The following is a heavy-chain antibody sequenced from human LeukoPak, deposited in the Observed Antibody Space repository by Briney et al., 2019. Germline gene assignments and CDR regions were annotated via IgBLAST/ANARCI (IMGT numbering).Heavy chain of an antibody. CDR3: AKDFWSGYHSGYFDY. Sequence: GGSLRLSCAASGFTFSSYAMNWVRQAPEKGLEWVSGISGSGGSTFYADSVKGRFTISRDNSKNTLYLQMNSLRAEDTAVYYCAKDFWSGYHSGYFDYWGQGTLVTVSS. J-gene: IGHJ4*02. V-gene: IGHV3-23*01. CDR2: ISGSGGST. D-gene: IGHD3-3*01. CDR1: GFTFSSYA.